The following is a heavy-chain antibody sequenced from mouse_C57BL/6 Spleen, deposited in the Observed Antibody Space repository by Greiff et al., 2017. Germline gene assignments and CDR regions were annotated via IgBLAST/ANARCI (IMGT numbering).Heavy chain of an antibody. J-gene: IGHJ4*01. V-gene: IGHV5-6*01. CDR2: ISSGGSYT. Sequence: DVHLVESGGDLVKPGGSLKLSCAASGFTFSSYGMSWVRQTPDKRLEWVATISSGGSYTYYPDSVKGRFTISRDNAKNTLYLQMSSLKSEDTAMYYCARKEKLYAMDYWGQGTSVTVSS. CDR3: ARKEKLYAMDY. CDR1: GFTFSSYG.